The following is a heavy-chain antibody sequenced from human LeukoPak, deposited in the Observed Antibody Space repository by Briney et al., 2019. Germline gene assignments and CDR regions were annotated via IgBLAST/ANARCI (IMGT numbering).Heavy chain of an antibody. Sequence: GASVKVSCKASGYTFTGYYMHWVRQAPGQGLEWMGWINPNSGGTNYAQKFQGRVTMTRDTSISTAYMELSRLRSDDTAVYYCAPRGDYYGSGSYYSEGEYYYYMDVWGKGTTVTISS. J-gene: IGHJ6*03. D-gene: IGHD3-10*01. CDR2: INPNSGGT. V-gene: IGHV1-2*02. CDR3: APRGDYYGSGSYYSEGEYYYYMDV. CDR1: GYTFTGYY.